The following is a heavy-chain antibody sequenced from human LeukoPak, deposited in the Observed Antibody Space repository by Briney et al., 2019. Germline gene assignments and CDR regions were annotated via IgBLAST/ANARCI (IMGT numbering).Heavy chain of an antibody. CDR1: GFTFSSYS. CDR3: ARSLRYYYGMDV. V-gene: IGHV3-21*01. J-gene: IGHJ6*02. Sequence: PGGSLRLSCAASGFTFSSYSMNWVRQAPGKGLEWVSSISSSSSCIYYADSVKGRFTISRDNAKNSLYLQMNSLRAEDTAVYYCARSLRYYYGMDVWGQGTTVTVSS. CDR2: ISSSSSCI.